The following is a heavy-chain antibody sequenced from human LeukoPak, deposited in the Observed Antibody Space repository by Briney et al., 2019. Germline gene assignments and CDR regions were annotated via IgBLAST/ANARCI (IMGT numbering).Heavy chain of an antibody. V-gene: IGHV3-33*01. CDR3: ARESVTNYGGNSLSYFDY. Sequence: GGSLRLSCAASGFTFSSYGMHWVRQAPGKGLEWVAVIWYDGSNKYYADSVKGRFTISRDNSKNSLYLQMNSLRAEDTALYHCARESVTNYGGNSLSYFDYWGQGTLVTVSS. J-gene: IGHJ4*02. D-gene: IGHD4-17*01. CDR1: GFTFSSYG. CDR2: IWYDGSNK.